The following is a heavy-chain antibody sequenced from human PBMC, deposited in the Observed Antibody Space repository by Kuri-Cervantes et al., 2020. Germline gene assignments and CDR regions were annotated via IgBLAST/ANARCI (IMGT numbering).Heavy chain of an antibody. Sequence: GGSLRLSCAASGFTVSSNYMSWVRQAPGKGLEWVAVISYDGSNKYYADSVKGRFTISRDNSKNTLYLQMNSLRAKDTAVYYCARGRNIAARPSGWYFDLWGRGTLVTVSS. V-gene: IGHV3-30*01. CDR3: ARGRNIAARPSGWYFDL. CDR1: GFTVSSNY. J-gene: IGHJ2*01. D-gene: IGHD6-6*01. CDR2: ISYDGSNK.